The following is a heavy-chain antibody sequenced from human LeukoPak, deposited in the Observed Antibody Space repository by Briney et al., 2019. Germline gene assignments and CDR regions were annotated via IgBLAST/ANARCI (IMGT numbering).Heavy chain of an antibody. D-gene: IGHD2-21*01. Sequence: GGSLRLSCAASGFTFSSYGMHWVRQAPGKGLEWVAVISYDGSNKYYADSVKGRFTISRDNSKNTLYLQMNSLRAEDTAVYYCARELSWFSDYWGQGTLVTVSS. CDR1: GFTFSSYG. CDR3: ARELSWFSDY. V-gene: IGHV3-30*03. CDR2: ISYDGSNK. J-gene: IGHJ4*02.